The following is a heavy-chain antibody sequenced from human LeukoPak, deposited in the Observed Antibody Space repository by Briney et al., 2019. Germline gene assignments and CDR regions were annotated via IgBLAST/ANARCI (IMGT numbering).Heavy chain of an antibody. Sequence: GGSLRLSCAASGFTFSSYWMHWVRQAPGKGLVWVSRINSDGSSTSYADSVKGRFTISRDNAKNTLYLQMNSLRAEDTAAYYCARVDDYGDYVPGYWGQGTLVTVSS. CDR2: INSDGSST. CDR1: GFTFSSYW. CDR3: ARVDDYGDYVPGY. D-gene: IGHD4-17*01. V-gene: IGHV3-74*01. J-gene: IGHJ4*02.